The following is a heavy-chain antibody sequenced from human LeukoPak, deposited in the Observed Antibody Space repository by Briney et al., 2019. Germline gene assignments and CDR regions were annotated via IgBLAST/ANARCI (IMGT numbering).Heavy chain of an antibody. J-gene: IGHJ3*02. CDR3: AKGLQVQWIYDAFDT. CDR2: MSFDGSNK. D-gene: IGHD5-12*01. V-gene: IGHV3-30*18. Sequence: GGSLRLSCAASGFIFSSFGMHWVRQAPGKGLEWVALMSFDGSNKHYADSVRGRFTISRDNSKNMLYLQMNSLSPEDTAVYYCAKGLQVQWIYDAFDTWGQGTVVTVSS. CDR1: GFIFSSFG.